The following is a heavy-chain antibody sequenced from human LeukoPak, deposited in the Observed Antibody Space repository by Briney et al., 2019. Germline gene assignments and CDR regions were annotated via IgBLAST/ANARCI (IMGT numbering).Heavy chain of an antibody. J-gene: IGHJ5*02. CDR3: ARGLVNYDFWSGYYTETGGLDP. V-gene: IGHV4-59*01. D-gene: IGHD3-3*01. CDR2: IYYSGST. Sequence: SGTLSLTCTVSGGSISSYYWSWIRQPPGKGLEWIGYIYYSGSTNYNPSLKSRVTISVDTSKNQFSLKLSSVTAADTAVYYCARGLVNYDFWSGYYTETGGLDPWGQGTLVTVSS. CDR1: GGSISSYY.